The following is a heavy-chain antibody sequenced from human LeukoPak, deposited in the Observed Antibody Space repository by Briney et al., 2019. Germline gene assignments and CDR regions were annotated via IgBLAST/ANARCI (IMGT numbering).Heavy chain of an antibody. CDR3: ARTELPNAFDI. CDR1: GYTFTSYY. D-gene: IGHD1-26*01. CDR2: IYPGGGST. Sequence: ASVKVSCKASGYTFTSYYIHWVRQAPGQGLEWMGIIYPGGGSTSYAQKFQGRVTMTTDTSTSTAYMELRSLRSDDTAVYYCARTELPNAFDIWGQGTMVTVSS. V-gene: IGHV1-46*01. J-gene: IGHJ3*02.